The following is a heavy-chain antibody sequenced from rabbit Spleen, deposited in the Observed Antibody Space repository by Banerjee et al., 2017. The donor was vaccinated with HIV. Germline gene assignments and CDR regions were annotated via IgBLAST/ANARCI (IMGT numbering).Heavy chain of an antibody. V-gene: IGHV1S40*01. CDR2: VGSGATGKT. Sequence: QSLEESGGGLVQPEGSLTLTCTASGFSFSSRYYMCWVRQAPGKGLEWIGCVGSGATGKTVYASWAKGRFIMSRTSSTTVTLQMTSLTAADTATYFCARELVAVIGWNFNLWGPGTLVTVS. J-gene: IGHJ4*01. CDR3: ARELVAVIGWNFNL. CDR1: GFSFSSRYY. D-gene: IGHD1-1*01.